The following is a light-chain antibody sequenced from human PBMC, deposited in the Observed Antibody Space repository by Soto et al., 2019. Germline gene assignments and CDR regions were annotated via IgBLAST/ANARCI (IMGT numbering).Light chain of an antibody. Sequence: DIQMTQSPSSLSASVGDRVTITCRASQSISSYLNWYQQKPGKVPKLLIYGASSVQSGVPSRFSGGRAGTDFTLTISSLQPEDYAAYYCQQSYSAPWTFGQGTEVEIK. CDR2: GAS. CDR1: QSISSY. CDR3: QQSYSAPWT. V-gene: IGKV1-39*01. J-gene: IGKJ1*01.